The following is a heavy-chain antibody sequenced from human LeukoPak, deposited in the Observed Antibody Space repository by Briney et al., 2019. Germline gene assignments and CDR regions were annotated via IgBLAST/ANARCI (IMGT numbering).Heavy chain of an antibody. D-gene: IGHD3-9*01. J-gene: IGHJ4*02. V-gene: IGHV4-59*01. CDR1: GGSISSYY. CDR3: ASVNYDILTGYYFDY. CDR2: IYYSGST. Sequence: SETLPLTCTVSGGSISSYYWSWIRQPPGKGLEWIGYIYYSGSTNYNPSLKSRVTISVDTSKNQFSLKLSSVTAADTAVYYCASVNYDILTGYYFDYWGQGTLVTVSS.